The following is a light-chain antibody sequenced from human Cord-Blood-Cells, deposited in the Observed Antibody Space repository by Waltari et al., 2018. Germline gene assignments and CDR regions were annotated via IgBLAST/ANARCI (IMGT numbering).Light chain of an antibody. CDR3: CSYAGSSTCV. CDR2: EGS. V-gene: IGLV2-23*01. Sequence: QSALTQPASVSGSPGQSITISCTGTSSDVGSYNLVSWYQQHPGKAPKLMIYEGSKRPSGVSNRCSGSKSGNTASLTISGLQAEDEADYYCCSYAGSSTCVFGTGTKVTVL. J-gene: IGLJ1*01. CDR1: SSDVGSYNL.